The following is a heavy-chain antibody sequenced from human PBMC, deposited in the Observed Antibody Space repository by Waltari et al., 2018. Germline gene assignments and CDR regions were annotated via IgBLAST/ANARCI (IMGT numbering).Heavy chain of an antibody. CDR3: ARAILRLGVLSNYFDY. CDR1: GFTFSSYA. Sequence: EVQLVESGGGLVQPGGSLRLSCAASGFTFSSYAMSWVRQAPGKGLEWVSAISGSGGSTYYADSVKGRFTISRDNAKNSLHLQMNSLRAEDTAVYYCARAILRLGVLSNYFDYWGQGTLVTVSS. J-gene: IGHJ4*02. D-gene: IGHD3-16*02. V-gene: IGHV3-23*04. CDR2: ISGSGGST.